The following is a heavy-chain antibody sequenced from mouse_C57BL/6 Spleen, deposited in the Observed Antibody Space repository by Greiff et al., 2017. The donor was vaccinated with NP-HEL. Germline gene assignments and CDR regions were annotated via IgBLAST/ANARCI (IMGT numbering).Heavy chain of an antibody. V-gene: IGHV5-17*01. J-gene: IGHJ3*01. D-gene: IGHD2-4*01. CDR3: ARRYDYDPFAY. CDR2: ISSGSSTI. CDR1: GFTFSDYG. Sequence: EVHLVESGGGLVKPGGSLKLSCAASGFTFSDYGMHWVRQAPEKGLEWVAYISSGSSTIYYADTVKGRFTISRDNAKNTLFLQMTSLRSEDTAMYYCARRYDYDPFAYWGQGTLVTVSA.